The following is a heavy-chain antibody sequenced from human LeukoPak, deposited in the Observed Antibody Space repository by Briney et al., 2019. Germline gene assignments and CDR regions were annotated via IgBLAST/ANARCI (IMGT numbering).Heavy chain of an antibody. J-gene: IGHJ6*02. CDR1: GGSISRYY. Sequence: SETLSLTCTVSGGSISRYYWSWIRQPLGKGLEWIGYVYYTGTTSYDPSLKSRVIISVETSKNQFSLTLNSVTAADTAVYHCARQSDPYYHYGLDFWGQGTTVIVSS. CDR2: VYYTGTT. V-gene: IGHV4-59*01. CDR3: ARQSDPYYHYGLDF.